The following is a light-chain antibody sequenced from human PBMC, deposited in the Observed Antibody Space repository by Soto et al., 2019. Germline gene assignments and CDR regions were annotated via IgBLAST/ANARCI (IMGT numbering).Light chain of an antibody. J-gene: IGKJ4*01. Sequence: AIQLTQSPSSLSASVGDRVTITCRASQGISSALAWYQQKPGKAPKLLIYDASSLESGVPSRFSGSGSGTDFILSITSLQPEDFATYYCQQFNSYTLTFGGGTKVGIK. CDR3: QQFNSYTLT. CDR2: DAS. CDR1: QGISSA. V-gene: IGKV1-13*02.